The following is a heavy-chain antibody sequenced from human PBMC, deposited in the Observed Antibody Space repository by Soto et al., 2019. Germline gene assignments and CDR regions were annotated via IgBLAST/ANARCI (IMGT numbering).Heavy chain of an antibody. CDR2: IYYRGST. Sequence: QVQLQESGRGLVKPSETLSLTCIVSGDSVSSGTFYWSWIRQPPGQGLEWIGYIYYRGSTNYNPSLKSRVTISIDTSRNQFSLKLSSATAADTAVYYCARGLDYVGFDYWGQGTLVAVSS. J-gene: IGHJ4*02. CDR3: ARGLDYVGFDY. V-gene: IGHV4-61*01. CDR1: GDSVSSGTFY. D-gene: IGHD4-17*01.